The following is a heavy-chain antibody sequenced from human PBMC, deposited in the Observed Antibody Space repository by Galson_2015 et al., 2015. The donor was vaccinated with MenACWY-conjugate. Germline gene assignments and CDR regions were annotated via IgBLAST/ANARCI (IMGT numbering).Heavy chain of an antibody. CDR1: GFTFSSYS. V-gene: IGHV3-48*04. D-gene: IGHD3-22*01. CDR3: ESIPLYDSSGYYGDY. Sequence: SLRLSCAASGFTFSSYSMNWVRQAPGKGLEWVSYISSSSSTIYYANSVKGRFSISRDNAKNSLYLQMNSLRAEDTAAYYCESIPLYDSSGYYGDYWGQGTLVTVSS. CDR2: ISSSSSTI. J-gene: IGHJ4*02.